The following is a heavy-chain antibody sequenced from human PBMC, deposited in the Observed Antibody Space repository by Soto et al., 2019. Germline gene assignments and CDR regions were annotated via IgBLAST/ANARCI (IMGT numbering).Heavy chain of an antibody. J-gene: IGHJ6*02. CDR3: ARDPSVGYYYYGMDV. Sequence: SETLSLTCTVSGGSISSGDYYWSWMRQPPGKGLEWIGYIYYSGSTYYNPSLKSRVTISVDTSKNQFSLKLSSVTAADTAVYYCARDPSVGYYYYGMDVWGQGTTVTVSS. CDR1: GGSISSGDYY. D-gene: IGHD1-26*01. CDR2: IYYSGST. V-gene: IGHV4-30-4*01.